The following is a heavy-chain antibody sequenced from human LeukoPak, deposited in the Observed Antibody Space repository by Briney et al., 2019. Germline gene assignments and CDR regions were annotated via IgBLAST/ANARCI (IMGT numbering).Heavy chain of an antibody. V-gene: IGHV3-21*01. CDR3: AREWTAMVMDY. CDR2: ISSSSSYI. J-gene: IGHJ4*02. CDR1: GFTFSSYR. D-gene: IGHD5-18*01. Sequence: GGSLRLSCAASGFTFSSYRMNWVRQAPGKGLEWVSSISSSSSYIYYADSVKGRFTISRDNAKNSLYLQMNSLRAEDTAVYYCAREWTAMVMDYWGQGTLVTVSS.